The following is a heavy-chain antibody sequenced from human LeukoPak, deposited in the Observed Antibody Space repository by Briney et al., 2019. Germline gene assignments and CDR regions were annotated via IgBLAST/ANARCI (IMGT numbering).Heavy chain of an antibody. CDR1: GYTFTSYG. CDR2: ISAYNGNT. D-gene: IGHD6-19*01. V-gene: IGHV1-18*01. CDR3: ARGFSGRYNLPFDY. Sequence: ASVKVSCKASGYTFTSYGISWVRQAPGQGLEWMGWISAYNGNTNYAQKLQGRVTMTTDTSTSTAFMELRSLRSDDTAVYYCARGFSGRYNLPFDYWGQGTLVTVSS. J-gene: IGHJ4*02.